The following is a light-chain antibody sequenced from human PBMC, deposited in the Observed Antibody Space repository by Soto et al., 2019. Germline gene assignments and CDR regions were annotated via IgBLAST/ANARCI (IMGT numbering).Light chain of an antibody. CDR2: DGT. V-gene: IGLV2-11*01. Sequence: QSVLAQPRSMSGSPGQLLTISCTGTSSDVDDYRYVSWYQQYPGKAPKLVIYDGTKRPSGVPDRFSGSNSGNTASLTISGLQAEDEADYYCCSYVTTPEIFGTGTKVTVL. CDR3: CSYVTTPEI. J-gene: IGLJ1*01. CDR1: SSDVDDYRY.